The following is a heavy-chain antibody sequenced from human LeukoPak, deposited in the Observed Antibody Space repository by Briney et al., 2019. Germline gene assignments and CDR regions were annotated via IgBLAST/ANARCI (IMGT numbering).Heavy chain of an antibody. D-gene: IGHD5-18*01. CDR1: GFTFSSYG. V-gene: IGHV3-30*18. J-gene: IGHJ4*02. CDR3: AKGSWRGGYSYGLVDY. Sequence: GGSLRLSCAASGFTFSSYGMLWVRQAPGKGLEWVAVISYDGSNKYYADSVKGRFTISRDNSKNTLYLQMNSLRAEDTAVYYCAKGSWRGGYSYGLVDYWGQGTLVTVPS. CDR2: ISYDGSNK.